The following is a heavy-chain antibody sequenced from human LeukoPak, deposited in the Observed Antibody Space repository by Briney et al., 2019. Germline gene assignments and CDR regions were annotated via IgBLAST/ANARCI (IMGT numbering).Heavy chain of an antibody. D-gene: IGHD4-17*01. Sequence: ASVKVSCKASGYTFTNYALHWVRQAPGQRLEWMGWINTGNGNTKYSQKFQGRVTITRDTSASTAYMELSSLRSEDTAVYYCARYDYGDYLAYWGQGTLVTVSS. J-gene: IGHJ4*02. CDR2: INTGNGNT. CDR3: ARYDYGDYLAY. V-gene: IGHV1-3*04. CDR1: GYTFTNYA.